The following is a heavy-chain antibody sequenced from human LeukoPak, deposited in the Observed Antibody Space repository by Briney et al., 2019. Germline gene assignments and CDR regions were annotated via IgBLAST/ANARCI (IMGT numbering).Heavy chain of an antibody. CDR1: GFTFSRYC. Sequence: GGSLRLSCAASGFTFSRYCMSWVRQAPGKGLKWLATIKQDGNEKFYVDSVKGRFTISRDNAKNSLYLQMSSLRADDTAIYYCARDGPDYGDFNWFAPWGQGTLVTVSS. CDR2: IKQDGNEK. J-gene: IGHJ5*02. V-gene: IGHV3-7*01. D-gene: IGHD4-17*01. CDR3: ARDGPDYGDFNWFAP.